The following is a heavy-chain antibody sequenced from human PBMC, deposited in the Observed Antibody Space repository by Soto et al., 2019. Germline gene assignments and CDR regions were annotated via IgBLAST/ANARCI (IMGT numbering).Heavy chain of an antibody. CDR3: ARLSEWTWNGMDV. V-gene: IGHV1-69*06. CDR2: IIPIFGTA. Sequence: ASVKVSCKASGGTFSSYAISWVRQAPGQGLEWMGGIIPIFGTANYAQKFQGRVTITADKSTSTAHMELSSLRSEDTAVYYCARLSEWTWNGMDVWGQGTTVTVSS. CDR1: GGTFSSYA. D-gene: IGHD1-1*01. J-gene: IGHJ6*02.